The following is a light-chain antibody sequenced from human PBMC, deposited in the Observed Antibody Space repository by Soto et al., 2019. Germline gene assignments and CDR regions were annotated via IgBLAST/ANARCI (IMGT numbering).Light chain of an antibody. CDR1: QTISSW. V-gene: IGKV1-5*03. CDR2: KAS. J-gene: IGKJ5*01. CDR3: QHFNNYPIT. Sequence: DTQMTQSPSTLSGSVGDRVTITCRASQTISSWLAWYQQKPGRAPKLLIYKASTLKSGVPSRFSGSGSGTEFTLTISSLQPDDLATYYCQHFNNYPITFGQGTRLEIK.